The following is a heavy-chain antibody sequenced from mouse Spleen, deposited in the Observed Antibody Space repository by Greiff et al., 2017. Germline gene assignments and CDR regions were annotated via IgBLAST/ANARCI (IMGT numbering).Heavy chain of an antibody. CDR1: GFTFSSYT. CDR2: ISNGGGST. Sequence: EVQLVESGGGLVQPGGSLKLSCAASGFTFSSYTMSWVRQTPEKRLEWVAYISNGGGSTYYPDTVKGRFTISRDNAKNTLYLQMSSLKSEDTAMYYCARRERAWFAYWGQGTLVTVSA. V-gene: IGHV5-12-2*01. CDR3: ARRERAWFAY. J-gene: IGHJ3*01.